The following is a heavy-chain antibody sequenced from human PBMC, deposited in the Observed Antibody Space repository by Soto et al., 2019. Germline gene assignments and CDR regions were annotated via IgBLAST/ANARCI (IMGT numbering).Heavy chain of an antibody. D-gene: IGHD5-12*01. CDR1: GFIFKTYA. Sequence: GGSLRLSCAASGFIFKTYAMSWVRQAPGKGQEWVAVIWYDGSNKYYADSVKGRFTISRDNSKNTLYLQMNSLRAEDTGFYYFASSSVPASGYSTAKGFDYWGQGTLVTVSS. CDR3: ASSSVPASGYSTAKGFDY. J-gene: IGHJ4*02. CDR2: IWYDGSNK. V-gene: IGHV3-33*08.